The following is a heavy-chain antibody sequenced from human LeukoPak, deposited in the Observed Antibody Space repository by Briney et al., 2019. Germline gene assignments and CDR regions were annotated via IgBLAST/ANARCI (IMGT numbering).Heavy chain of an antibody. CDR1: GFTFSRYG. CDR3: AKVVRSAVVATYDY. CDR2: ISGSGGST. J-gene: IGHJ4*02. Sequence: GGCLRLSCGASGFTFSRYGMSWVRQAPGKGLEWGSAISGSGGSTYYADAVKGRFTISRDNSKNTLYLQMNSLRAEDTAVYYCAKVVRSAVVATYDYWGQGTLGTVSS. D-gene: IGHD2-15*01. V-gene: IGHV3-23*01.